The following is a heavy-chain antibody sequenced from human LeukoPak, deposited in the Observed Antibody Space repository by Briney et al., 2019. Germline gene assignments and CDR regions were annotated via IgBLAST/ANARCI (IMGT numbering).Heavy chain of an antibody. CDR3: ARAPNYYGSGSYYIPFDY. Sequence: ASVKVSCKASGYIFSNYGISWVRQAPGQGLEWMGWISAYNGNTNYAQKLQGRVTMTTDTSTSTAYMELRSLRSDDTAVYYCARAPNYYGSGSYYIPFDYWGQGTLVTVSS. D-gene: IGHD3-10*01. V-gene: IGHV1-18*01. J-gene: IGHJ4*02. CDR1: GYIFSNYG. CDR2: ISAYNGNT.